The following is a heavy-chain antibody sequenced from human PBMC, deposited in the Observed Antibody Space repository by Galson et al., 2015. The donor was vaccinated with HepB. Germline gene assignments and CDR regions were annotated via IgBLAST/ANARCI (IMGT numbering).Heavy chain of an antibody. CDR2: FDPEDGET. CDR3: ATAKNDFWSGYAFDY. Sequence: SVKVSCKVSGYTLTELSMHWVRQAPGNGLEWMGGFDPEDGETIYAQKFQGRVTMTEDTSTDTAYMELSSLRSEDTAVYYCATAKNDFWSGYAFDYWGQGTLVTVSS. D-gene: IGHD3-3*01. J-gene: IGHJ4*02. CDR1: GYTLTELS. V-gene: IGHV1-24*01.